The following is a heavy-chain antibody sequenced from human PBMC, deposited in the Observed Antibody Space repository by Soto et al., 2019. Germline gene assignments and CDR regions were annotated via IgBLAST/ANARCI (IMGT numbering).Heavy chain of an antibody. D-gene: IGHD6-13*01. J-gene: IGHJ6*03. Sequence: ASVKVSCKASGYTFTNYDISWVRQATGQGLEWIGWMNPNSGTTGYAQKFQGRVTLTRDTSISTAYMELTSLTSEDTAVYYCARSAGTLGHHYDYYMAVWGKGTTVTVSS. CDR1: GYTFTNYD. CDR3: ARSAGTLGHHYDYYMAV. V-gene: IGHV1-8*01. CDR2: MNPNSGTT.